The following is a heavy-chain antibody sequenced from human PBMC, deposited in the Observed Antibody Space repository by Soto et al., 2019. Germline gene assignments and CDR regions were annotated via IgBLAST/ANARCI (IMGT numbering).Heavy chain of an antibody. CDR3: ASSSGDLDVYGMDI. D-gene: IGHD3-10*01. J-gene: IGHJ6*01. CDR2: VTGGGHTT. CDR1: VFTFSLYA. Sequence: GGSLRVSCASSVFTFSLYAMSWVRQAPGKGLEWVSTVTGGGHTTYNADSVNGRFTISRDNSKNTLYLQMNNLRAEDTAIYYCASSSGDLDVYGMDIWGPGTTVTVSS. V-gene: IGHV3-23*01.